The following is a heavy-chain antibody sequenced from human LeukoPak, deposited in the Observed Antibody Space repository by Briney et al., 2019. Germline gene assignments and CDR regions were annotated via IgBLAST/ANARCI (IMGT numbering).Heavy chain of an antibody. CDR2: IYTSGST. J-gene: IGHJ3*02. D-gene: IGHD2-2*01. V-gene: IGHV4-4*07. CDR1: GGSISSYY. Sequence: PSETLSLTCTVSGGSISSYYWRWIRQPPGKGLEWIGRIYTSGSTNYNPSLKSRVTMSVDTSKNQFSLKLSSVTAADTAVYYCAREDIVVVPAAVGAFDIWGQGTMVTVSS. CDR3: AREDIVVVPAAVGAFDI.